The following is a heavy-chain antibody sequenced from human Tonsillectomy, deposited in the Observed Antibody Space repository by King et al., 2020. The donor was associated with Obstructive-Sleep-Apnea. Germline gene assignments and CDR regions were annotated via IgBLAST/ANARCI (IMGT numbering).Heavy chain of an antibody. CDR2: IYYSGST. CDR3: ARDRIAGSTRGVFDY. CDR1: GASISSSSYY. D-gene: IGHD1-26*01. J-gene: IGHJ4*02. Sequence: PLQESGPGLVKPSETLSLTCTVSGASISSSSYYWGWIRQPPGKGLEWIGSIYYSGSTYYNPSLKSRVTISVDTSKNQFSLRLSSVTAADTAVYSCARDRIAGSTRGVFDYWGQGTLVTVSS. V-gene: IGHV4-39*07.